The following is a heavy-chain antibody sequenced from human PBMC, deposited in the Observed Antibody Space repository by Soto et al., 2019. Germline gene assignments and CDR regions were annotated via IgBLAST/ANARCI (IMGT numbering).Heavy chain of an antibody. D-gene: IGHD6-13*01. CDR3: GLRKPYSSSWGAPAMYYFDY. J-gene: IGHJ4*02. CDR1: GFTFSSYA. CDR2: ISGSGGST. V-gene: IGHV3-23*01. Sequence: GGSLRLSCAASGFTFSSYAMSWVRQAPGKGLEWVSAISGSGGSTYYADSVKGRFTISRDNSKNTLYLQMNSLRAEDTAVYYCGLRKPYSSSWGAPAMYYFDYWGQGTLVTVSS.